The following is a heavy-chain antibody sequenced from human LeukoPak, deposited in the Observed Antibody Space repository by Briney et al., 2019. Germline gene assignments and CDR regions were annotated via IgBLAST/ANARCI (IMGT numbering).Heavy chain of an antibody. CDR3: ARIFCSYGSCLDY. CDR1: GFTFSSFA. D-gene: IGHD2-15*01. CDR2: ILHDGSNK. V-gene: IGHV3-30-3*01. Sequence: PGRSLRLSCAASGFTFSSFAMHWVRHAPGTGLEWVALILHDGSNKYYADSVKGRFTISRDNSKNTLYLQMNSLSAEDTAMYYCARIFCSYGSCLDYWGQGTLVTVSS. J-gene: IGHJ4*02.